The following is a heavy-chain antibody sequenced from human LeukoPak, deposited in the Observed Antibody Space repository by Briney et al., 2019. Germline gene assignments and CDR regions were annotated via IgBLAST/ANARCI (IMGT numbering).Heavy chain of an antibody. Sequence: GGSLRLSCAASGFTFSSYGMHWVRQAPGKGLEWVAFIRYDGSNKYYADSVKGRFTISRDNSKNTLYLQMNSLRAEDTAVYYCARLLADSSSWYEWYYYYYMDVWGKGTTVTVSS. D-gene: IGHD6-13*01. J-gene: IGHJ6*03. CDR1: GFTFSSYG. V-gene: IGHV3-30*02. CDR2: IRYDGSNK. CDR3: ARLLADSSSWYEWYYYYYMDV.